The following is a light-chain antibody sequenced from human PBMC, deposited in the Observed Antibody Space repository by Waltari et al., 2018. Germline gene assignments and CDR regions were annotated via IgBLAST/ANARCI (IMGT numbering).Light chain of an antibody. CDR3: QHYNGYPPWT. V-gene: IGKV1-5*01. Sequence: DIQMTQSPSTLSASVGDRVTITCRATQTINRRLAWYQKEPGKAPKLLIHDASSLESGVPSRFSGSGSGTDFTLTISSLQPDDFATYYCQHYNGYPPWTFGQGTKVEFK. CDR2: DAS. J-gene: IGKJ1*01. CDR1: QTINRR.